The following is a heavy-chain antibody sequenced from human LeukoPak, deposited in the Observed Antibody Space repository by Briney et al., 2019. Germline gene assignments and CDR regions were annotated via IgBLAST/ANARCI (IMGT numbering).Heavy chain of an antibody. CDR3: VRDWLEYYFDY. D-gene: IGHD6-19*01. CDR2: IYYSGST. CDR1: GGSISSSSYY. J-gene: IGHJ4*02. V-gene: IGHV4-39*07. Sequence: PSETLSLTCTVSGGSISSSSYYWGWIRQPPGKGLEWIGSIYYSGSTYYNPSLKSRVTISVDTSKNQFSLKLSSVTAADTAVYYCVRDWLEYYFDYWGQGTLVTVSS.